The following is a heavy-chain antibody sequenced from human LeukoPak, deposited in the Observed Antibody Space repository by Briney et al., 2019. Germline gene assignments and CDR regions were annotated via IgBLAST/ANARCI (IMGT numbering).Heavy chain of an antibody. D-gene: IGHD2-2*01. J-gene: IGHJ4*02. CDR2: IWYDGSNK. V-gene: IGHV3-33*01. Sequence: GRSLRLSCAASGFTFSSYGMHWVRQAPGKGLEWVAVIWYDGSNKYYADFVKGRFTISRDNSKNTLYLQMNSLRAEDTAVYYCARDSADIVVVPAAIPFDYWGQGTLVTVSS. CDR1: GFTFSSYG. CDR3: ARDSADIVVVPAAIPFDY.